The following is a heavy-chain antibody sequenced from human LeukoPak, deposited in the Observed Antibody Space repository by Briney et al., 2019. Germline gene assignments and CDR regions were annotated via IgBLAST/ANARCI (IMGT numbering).Heavy chain of an antibody. CDR2: ISGSGGST. V-gene: IGHV3-23*01. Sequence: PGGSLRLSCAASGFTFSSYAMSWVRQAPGKGLEWVSAISGSGGSTYYADSVKGRFTISRDNSKNTLYLQMNSLRAEDTAVYYCAKGYSSGWTYYYYYYGMDVWGQGTTVTVS. CDR3: AKGYSSGWTYYYYYYGMDV. CDR1: GFTFSSYA. J-gene: IGHJ6*02. D-gene: IGHD6-19*01.